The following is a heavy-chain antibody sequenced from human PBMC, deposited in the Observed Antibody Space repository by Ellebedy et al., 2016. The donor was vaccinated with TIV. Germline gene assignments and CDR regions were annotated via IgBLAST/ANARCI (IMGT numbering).Heavy chain of an antibody. V-gene: IGHV3-21*01. J-gene: IGHJ4*02. Sequence: GESLKISCAASGFTFSAYSMTSVRQAPGKGLEWVASIDSGSGNYRTYADSLKGRFSISRDNAENSVSLQMDSLRAEETAVYYCVREGGYCSGATCRWFDCWGQGTLVTVSS. CDR1: GFTFSAYS. CDR2: IDSGSGNYR. D-gene: IGHD2-15*01. CDR3: VREGGYCSGATCRWFDC.